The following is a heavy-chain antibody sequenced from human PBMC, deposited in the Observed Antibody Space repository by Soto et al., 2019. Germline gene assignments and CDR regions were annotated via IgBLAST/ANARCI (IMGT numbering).Heavy chain of an antibody. CDR3: ARGRGVFTTRKRYFFDY. D-gene: IGHD6-13*01. Sequence: SETLSLTCTVSGGSISSGTYYWTWIRQHPGKGLEWIGYIYHSGGTHYNPSLRSRVTISVDTSKIQFSLTLSSVTAADTAVYYCARGRGVFTTRKRYFFDYWGQGTLVTVSS. J-gene: IGHJ4*02. V-gene: IGHV4-31*03. CDR1: GGSISSGTYY. CDR2: IYHSGGT.